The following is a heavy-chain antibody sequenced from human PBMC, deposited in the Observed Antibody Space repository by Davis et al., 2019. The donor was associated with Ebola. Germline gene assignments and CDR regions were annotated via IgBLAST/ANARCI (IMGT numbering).Heavy chain of an antibody. CDR1: GGSISSYY. J-gene: IGHJ6*03. CDR3: AREISTVTTPDYYYYYYYMDV. CDR2: IYYSGST. Sequence: PGGSLRLSCTVSGGSISSYYWSWIRQPPGKGLEWIGYIYYSGSTNYNPSLKSRVTISVDTSKNQFSLKLSSVTAADTAVYYCAREISTVTTPDYYYYYYYMDVWGKGTTVTVSS. D-gene: IGHD4-11*01. V-gene: IGHV4-59*01.